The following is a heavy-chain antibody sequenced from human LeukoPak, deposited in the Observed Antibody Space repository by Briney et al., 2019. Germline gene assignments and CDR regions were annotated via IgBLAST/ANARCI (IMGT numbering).Heavy chain of an antibody. J-gene: IGHJ6*04. CDR3: TSCSSGCDYYGMDV. D-gene: IGHD6-19*01. Sequence: GRSLRLSRTASGFTFGDYAMSWVRQAPGKGLEWVGFIRSKAYGGTTEYAASVKGRFTISRDDSKSIAYLQMNSLKTEDTAVYYCTSCSSGCDYYGMDVWGKGTTVTVSS. CDR1: GFTFGDYA. CDR2: IRSKAYGGTT. V-gene: IGHV3-49*04.